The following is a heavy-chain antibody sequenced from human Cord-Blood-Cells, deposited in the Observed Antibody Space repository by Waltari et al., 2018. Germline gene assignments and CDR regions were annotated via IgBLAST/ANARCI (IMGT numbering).Heavy chain of an antibody. D-gene: IGHD6-6*01. J-gene: IGHJ4*02. Sequence: EVQLVQSGAEVKKPGESLKISCKGSGYSFTSYWIGWVRQMPGKGLEWKGIVYPDEADTRYSPAFQGQVTISAEQSISTSYLQWSSLKASDTAMYYWAGGGWAARFGFDYWGQGTLVTVSS. V-gene: IGHV5-51*01. CDR2: VYPDEADT. CDR3: AGGGWAARFGFDY. CDR1: GYSFTSYW.